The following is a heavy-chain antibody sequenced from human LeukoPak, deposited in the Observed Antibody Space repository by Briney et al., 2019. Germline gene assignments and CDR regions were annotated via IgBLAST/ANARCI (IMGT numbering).Heavy chain of an antibody. CDR3: ARVNTVMATFDY. J-gene: IGHJ4*02. D-gene: IGHD5-24*01. CDR2: ISHSGST. Sequence: SETLSLTCAVSGSSISSSYYGAWIRQPPGKGLKLIATISHSGSTYYNPSLKSRVTISVDMSHNQHSLRLNSVTVADTAVYFCARVNTVMATFDYWGQGTPVTVSS. CDR1: GSSISSSYY. V-gene: IGHV4-38-2*01.